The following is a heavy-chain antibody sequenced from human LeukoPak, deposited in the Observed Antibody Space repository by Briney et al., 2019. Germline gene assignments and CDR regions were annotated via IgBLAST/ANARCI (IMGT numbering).Heavy chain of an antibody. CDR2: IYYSGST. V-gene: IGHV4-31*03. CDR1: GGSISSGGYY. J-gene: IGHJ2*01. Sequence: SETLSLTCTVSGGSISSGGYYWSWIRQHPGKGLEWIGYIYYSGSTYYNPSLKSRVTISVDTSKNQFSLKLSSVTAADTAVYYCARVDSDSSGYYSRWYFDLWGRGTLVTVSS. CDR3: ARVDSDSSGYYSRWYFDL. D-gene: IGHD3-22*01.